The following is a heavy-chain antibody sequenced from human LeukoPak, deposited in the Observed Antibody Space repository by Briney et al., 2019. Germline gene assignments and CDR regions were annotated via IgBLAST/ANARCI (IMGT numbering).Heavy chain of an antibody. CDR2: IYHSGST. CDR1: GYSISSGYY. V-gene: IGHV4-38-2*02. CDR3: ARHVYYGSGSYYRRHWFDP. D-gene: IGHD3-10*01. J-gene: IGHJ5*02. Sequence: SETLSLTCTVSGYSISSGYYWGWIRQPPGKGLEWIGSIYHSGSTNYNPSLKSRVTISVDTSKNQFSLKLSSVTAADTAVYYCARHVYYGSGSYYRRHWFDPWGQGTLVTVSS.